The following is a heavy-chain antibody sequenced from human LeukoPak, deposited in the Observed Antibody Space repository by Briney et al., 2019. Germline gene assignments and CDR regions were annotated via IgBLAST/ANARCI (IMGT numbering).Heavy chain of an antibody. CDR1: GYTFTSYG. D-gene: IGHD2-2*01. V-gene: IGHV1-18*01. CDR3: ARDCSSTSCYARLGYGMDV. J-gene: IGHJ6*02. CDR2: ISAYNGNT. Sequence: ASVTVSCKASGYTFTSYGISWVRQAPGQGLEWMGWISAYNGNTNYAQKLQGRVTMTTDTSTSTAYMELRSLRSDDTAVYYCARDCSSTSCYARLGYGMDVWGQGTTVTVSS.